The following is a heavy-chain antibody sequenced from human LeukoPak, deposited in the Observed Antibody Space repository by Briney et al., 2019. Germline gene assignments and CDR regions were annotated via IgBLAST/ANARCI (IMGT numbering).Heavy chain of an antibody. D-gene: IGHD4-17*01. CDR1: GFTFTSFT. J-gene: IGHJ4*02. Sequence: PGGSLRLSCGASGFTFTSFTMTWVRQAPGKGLEWVSSISSSSGYIYYADSVKGRFTISRDNAKNSVFLQMNSLRGVDTAVCYCARMWDYGDYKDWGQGTLVTVSS. V-gene: IGHV3-21*01. CDR3: ARMWDYGDYKD. CDR2: ISSSSGYI.